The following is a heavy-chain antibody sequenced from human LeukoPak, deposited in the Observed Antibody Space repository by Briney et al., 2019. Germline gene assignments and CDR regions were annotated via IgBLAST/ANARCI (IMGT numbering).Heavy chain of an antibody. CDR1: GFTFSSYG. V-gene: IGHV3-23*01. D-gene: IGHD6-13*01. CDR2: ISGSGGST. Sequence: GGSLRLSCAASGFTFSSYGMSWVRQAPGKGLEWVSAISGSGGSTYYADSVKGRFTISRDNSKNALYLQMNSLRAEDTAVYYCAKLLGSWYYFDYWGQGTLVTVSS. CDR3: AKLLGSWYYFDY. J-gene: IGHJ4*02.